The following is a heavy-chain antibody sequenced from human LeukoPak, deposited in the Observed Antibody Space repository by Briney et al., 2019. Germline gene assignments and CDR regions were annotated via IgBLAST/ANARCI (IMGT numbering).Heavy chain of an antibody. CDR3: ARQRYYYDSSGYRTTFDY. J-gene: IGHJ4*02. Sequence: PSETLSLTCAVYGGSFSGYYWSWIRQPPGKGLEWIGEINHSGSTNYNPSLKSRVTISVDTSKNQFSLKLSSVTAADTAVYYCARQRYYYDSSGYRTTFDYWGQGTLVTVSS. CDR2: INHSGST. D-gene: IGHD3-22*01. CDR1: GGSFSGYY. V-gene: IGHV4-34*01.